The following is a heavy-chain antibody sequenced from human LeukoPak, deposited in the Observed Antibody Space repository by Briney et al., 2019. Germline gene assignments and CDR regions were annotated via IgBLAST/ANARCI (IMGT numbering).Heavy chain of an antibody. D-gene: IGHD3-3*01. J-gene: IGHJ6*02. CDR1: GFTVSSNY. CDR2: IYSGGST. V-gene: IGHV3-53*01. CDR3: ARASDFWSGYLDYYYGMDV. Sequence: GGSLRLSCAASGFTVSSNYMSWVRQAPGKGLEWVSVIYSGGSTYYADSVKGRFTISRDNSKNTLYLQMNSLRAEDTAVYYCARASDFWSGYLDYYYGMDVWGQGTTVTVSS.